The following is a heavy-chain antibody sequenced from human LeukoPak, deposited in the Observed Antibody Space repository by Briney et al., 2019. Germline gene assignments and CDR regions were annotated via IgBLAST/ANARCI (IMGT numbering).Heavy chain of an antibody. V-gene: IGHV3-15*01. J-gene: IGHJ4*02. Sequence: GGSLRLSCAASGFTFSNAWMSWVRQAPGKGLEWVGRIKSKTDGGTTDYAAPVKGRFTISRDDSKNTLYLQMNSLKTEGTAVYYCTTRDCSGGSCRVDYWGQGTLVTVSS. CDR3: TTRDCSGGSCRVDY. D-gene: IGHD2-15*01. CDR1: GFTFSNAW. CDR2: IKSKTDGGTT.